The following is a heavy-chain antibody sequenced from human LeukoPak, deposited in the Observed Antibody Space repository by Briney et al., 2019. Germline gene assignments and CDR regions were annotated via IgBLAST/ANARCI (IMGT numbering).Heavy chain of an antibody. D-gene: IGHD1-26*01. J-gene: IGHJ4*02. V-gene: IGHV1-69*05. CDR3: ATDSGSYHPSFDY. CDR2: IIPIFGTA. Sequence: SVKVSCKASGGTFSSYAISWVRQAPGQGLEWMGGIIPIFGTANYAQKFQGRVTITTDESTSTAYMELSSLRSEDTAVYYCATDSGSYHPSFDYWGQGTLVAVSS. CDR1: GGTFSSYA.